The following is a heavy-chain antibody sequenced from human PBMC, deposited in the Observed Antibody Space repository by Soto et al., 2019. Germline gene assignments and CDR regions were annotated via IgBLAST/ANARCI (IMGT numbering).Heavy chain of an antibody. D-gene: IGHD5-12*01. CDR1: GYSISSGYH. V-gene: IGHV4-38-2*01. Sequence: SETLSLTCAVSGYSISSGYHWGCIRQPPGKGLEWIGIINHSENTYYNPSLKSRVTMSVDTSKNQLSLNLSSVTAADTAIYYCAGRYSTTHRSFDYWGQGXLVTVYS. CDR2: INHSENT. J-gene: IGHJ4*02. CDR3: AGRYSTTHRSFDY.